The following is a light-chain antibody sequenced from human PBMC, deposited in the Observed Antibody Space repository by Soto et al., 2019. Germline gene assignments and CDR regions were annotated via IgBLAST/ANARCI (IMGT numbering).Light chain of an antibody. Sequence: EIVLTQSPGTLSSSPGEGVTLSCRASETIRSNYLAWYQKKPGQAPRLLIFGASTRATGIPDKFSGSGSGTDFTINISSLEPEDFAEYYCQQYGSSPPDTFGPGT. CDR2: GAS. CDR1: ETIRSNY. V-gene: IGKV3-20*01. CDR3: QQYGSSPPDT. J-gene: IGKJ3*01.